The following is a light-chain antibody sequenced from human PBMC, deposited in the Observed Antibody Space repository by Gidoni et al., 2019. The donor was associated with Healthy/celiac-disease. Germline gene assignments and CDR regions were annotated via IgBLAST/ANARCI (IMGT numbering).Light chain of an antibody. V-gene: IGLV1-47*01. J-gene: IGLJ1*01. CDR3: AAWDDSLSGYV. CDR1: SSNIGSGY. Sequence: QSVLTQPPSASGTPGQRVAISCSGSSSNIGSGYVFWYQQPPGTAPKLLIYRNHQRPSGVPDRFSGSKSGTSASLAISGLRSEDEADYYCAAWDDSLSGYVFGTGTKVTVL. CDR2: RNH.